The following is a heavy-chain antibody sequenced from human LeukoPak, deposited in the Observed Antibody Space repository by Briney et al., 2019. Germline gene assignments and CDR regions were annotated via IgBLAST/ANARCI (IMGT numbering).Heavy chain of an antibody. CDR2: IYHSGST. CDR3: ARDVDTAMVPYFDY. V-gene: IGHV4-38-2*02. CDR1: GYSISSGYC. D-gene: IGHD5-18*01. Sequence: SETLSLTCAVSGYSISSGYCWGWIRQPPGKGLEWIGSIYHSGSTYYNPSLKSRVTISVDTSKNQFSLKLSSVTAADTAVYYCARDVDTAMVPYFDYWGQGTLVTVSS. J-gene: IGHJ4*02.